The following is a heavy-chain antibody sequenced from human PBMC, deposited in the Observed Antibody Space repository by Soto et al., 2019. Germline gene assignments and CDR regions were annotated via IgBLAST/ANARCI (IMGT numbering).Heavy chain of an antibody. CDR1: GFSVSSSH. CDR2: IYSGGAT. CDR3: AKLGPYGSESYSFRYNWIDP. D-gene: IGHD3-10*01. Sequence: EVQLVDSGGGLIQPGGSLRLSCAASGFSVSSSHMIWVRQAPGKGLAWVSVIYSGGATYYAVSVKGRLTISRDRSKNTVYLQMDGLRTEDTAVYHCAKLGPYGSESYSFRYNWIDPWGQGTLVTVSS. V-gene: IGHV3-53*01. J-gene: IGHJ5*02.